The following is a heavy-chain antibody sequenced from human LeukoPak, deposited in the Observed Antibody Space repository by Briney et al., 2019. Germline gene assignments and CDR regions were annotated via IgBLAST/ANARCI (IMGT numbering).Heavy chain of an antibody. CDR2: IHYSGST. V-gene: IGHV4-59*12. D-gene: IGHD3-16*01. CDR1: GGSISGYY. J-gene: IGHJ4*02. CDR3: AKYGGSPSNYFAY. Sequence: PSETLSLTCTVSGGSISGYYWSWIRQPPGKGLEWIGYIHYSGSTKYNPSLNSRVTISVDTSENQFSLKLSSVTAADTAVYYCAKYGGSPSNYFAYGGQEPWVTAPS.